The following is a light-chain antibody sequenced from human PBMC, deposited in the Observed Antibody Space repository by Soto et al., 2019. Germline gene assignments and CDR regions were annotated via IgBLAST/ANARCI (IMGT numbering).Light chain of an antibody. V-gene: IGKV1-5*01. J-gene: IGKJ1*01. CDR3: KQYNGNPPWT. CDR2: DAS. Sequence: DIQMTQSPSTLSTSVGDRVTITCRASQTISNLLAWYQQKPGKTPKLLIYDASSLEGGVPSRFSGSGSGTEFTLTISGLQPDDFATYYCKQYNGNPPWTFGQGTKVEIK. CDR1: QTISNL.